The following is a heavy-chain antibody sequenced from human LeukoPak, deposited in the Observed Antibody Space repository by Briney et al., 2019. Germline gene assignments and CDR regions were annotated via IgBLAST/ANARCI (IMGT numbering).Heavy chain of an antibody. D-gene: IGHD1-26*01. CDR3: ARDLPRWELPGFDY. V-gene: IGHV3-48*02. CDR2: ISSSSSTI. Sequence: PGGSLRLSCAASGFTFSSYNMNWVRQAPGKGLEWVSYISSSSSTIYYADSVKGRFTISRDNAKNSLYLQMNSLRDEDTAVYYCARDLPRWELPGFDYWGQGTLVTVSS. CDR1: GFTFSSYN. J-gene: IGHJ4*02.